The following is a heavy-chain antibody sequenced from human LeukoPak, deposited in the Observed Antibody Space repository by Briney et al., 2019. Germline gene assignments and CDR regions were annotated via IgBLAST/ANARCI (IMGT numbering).Heavy chain of an antibody. V-gene: IGHV1-46*01. CDR2: INPSGGST. CDR3: ARELSGFDY. Sequence: ASVKVSCKASGYTFTSYYIHWVRQAPEQGLQWMGIINPSGGSTSYAQKFQGRVTMTRDTSTSTVYMELSSLRSEDTAVYYCARELSGFDYWGQGTLVTVSS. D-gene: IGHD3-10*01. J-gene: IGHJ4*02. CDR1: GYTFTSYY.